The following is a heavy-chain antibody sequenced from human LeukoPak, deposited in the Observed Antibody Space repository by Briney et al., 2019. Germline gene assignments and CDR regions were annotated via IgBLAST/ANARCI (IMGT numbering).Heavy chain of an antibody. D-gene: IGHD3-3*01. J-gene: IGHJ5*02. V-gene: IGHV4-38-2*01. CDR3: ASTIFGVVRGCNWFDP. CDR2: IYHSGST. CDR1: GYSISSGYY. Sequence: KPSETLSLTCAVSGYSISSGYYWGWIRQPPGKGLEWIGSIYHSGSTYYNPSLKSRVTISVDTSKNQFSLKLSSVTAADTAVYYCASTIFGVVRGCNWFDPWGQGTLVTVSS.